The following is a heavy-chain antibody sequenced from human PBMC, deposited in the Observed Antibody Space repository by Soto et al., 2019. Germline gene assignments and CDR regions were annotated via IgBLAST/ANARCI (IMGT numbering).Heavy chain of an antibody. Sequence: QTGGSLRLSCTASGFTFGDYAMSWFRQAPGKGLEWVGFIRSKAYGGTTEYAASVKGRFTISRDDSKSIAYLQMNSLKTEDTAVYYCTRRAYCGGDCYLKSDYWGQGTLVTVSS. D-gene: IGHD2-21*02. J-gene: IGHJ4*02. CDR1: GFTFGDYA. CDR3: TRRAYCGGDCYLKSDY. CDR2: IRSKAYGGTT. V-gene: IGHV3-49*03.